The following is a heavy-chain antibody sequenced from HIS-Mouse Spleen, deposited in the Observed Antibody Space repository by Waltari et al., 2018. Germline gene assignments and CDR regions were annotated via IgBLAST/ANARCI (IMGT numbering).Heavy chain of an antibody. J-gene: IGHJ4*02. CDR3: ARGIDSSGLDY. CDR1: GGSISSSSYY. D-gene: IGHD3-22*01. Sequence: QLQLQESGPGLVKPSETLSLTCTVSGGSISSSSYYWGWLRQPPGKGLEWIGSIYYSGSTYYNPSLKSRVTISVDTSKNQFSLKLSSVTAADTAVYYCARGIDSSGLDYWGQGTLVTVSS. V-gene: IGHV4-39*07. CDR2: IYYSGST.